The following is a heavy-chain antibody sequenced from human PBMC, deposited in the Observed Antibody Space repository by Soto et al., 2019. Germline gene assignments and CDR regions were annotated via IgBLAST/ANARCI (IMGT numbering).Heavy chain of an antibody. J-gene: IGHJ6*02. CDR1: GGTFRTYA. CDR3: AKGAVAGPPPSYYYYGMDV. CDR2: IIPIFGTV. V-gene: IGHV1-69*12. D-gene: IGHD6-19*01. Sequence: QVQLLQSGAEVKKPGSSVRVSCEASGGTFRTYAISWVRQAPGQGLEWMGEIIPIFGTVNYAQKFQGRVTITADDSTTPVYMDLRLLRSEDTAVYYWAKGAVAGPPPSYYYYGMDVWVQGTTVTVSS.